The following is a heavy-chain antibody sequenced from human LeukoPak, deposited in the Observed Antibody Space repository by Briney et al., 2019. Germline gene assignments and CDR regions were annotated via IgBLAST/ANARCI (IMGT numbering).Heavy chain of an antibody. CDR2: ISGSGRST. Sequence: PGGSLRLSCAASGFTFNNYAMNWVRQAPGKGLEWVSVISGSGRSTFYADSVKGRFTISRDDSKKMLFLQMNSLRAEDTAIYYCAKGGGPAPYYYYYMDVWGKGSTVTVSS. CDR1: GFTFNNYA. J-gene: IGHJ6*03. D-gene: IGHD2-2*01. CDR3: AKGGGPAPYYYYYMDV. V-gene: IGHV3-23*01.